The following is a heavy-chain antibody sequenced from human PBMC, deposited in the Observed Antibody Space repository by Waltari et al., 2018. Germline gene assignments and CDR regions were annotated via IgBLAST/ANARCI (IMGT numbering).Heavy chain of an antibody. CDR3: ARATNWVLEAFDL. V-gene: IGHV3-53*01. D-gene: IGHD1-1*01. J-gene: IGHJ3*01. CDR2: IFTSGST. CDR1: GFTGRSTY. Sequence: ELQVVESGGGLIQPGASLSLSCAASGFTGRSTYMAWVRQAPGKGPEWVSVIFTSGSTYHADSVKGRFTISRDNSENTVHLQMKNLTAEDTALYYCARATNWVLEAFDLWGQGTMVTVSP.